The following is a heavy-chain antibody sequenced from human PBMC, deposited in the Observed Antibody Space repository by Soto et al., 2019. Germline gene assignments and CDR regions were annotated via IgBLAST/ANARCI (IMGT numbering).Heavy chain of an antibody. V-gene: IGHV3-48*03. J-gene: IGHJ4*02. CDR2: ISSSGSTI. Sequence: GSLSLSCAASGFTFSSYEMNWVRQAPWKGLEWVSYISSSGSTIYYADSVKGRFTISRDNAKNSLYLQMNSLRAEDTAVYYCAGHDSSGWYSFDYWGQGTLVTVSS. CDR1: GFTFSSYE. CDR3: AGHDSSGWYSFDY. D-gene: IGHD6-19*01.